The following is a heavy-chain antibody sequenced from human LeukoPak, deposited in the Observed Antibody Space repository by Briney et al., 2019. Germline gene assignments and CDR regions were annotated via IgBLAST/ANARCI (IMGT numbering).Heavy chain of an antibody. V-gene: IGHV3-11*01. CDR1: GFTFSDYY. CDR3: ARDYSFSSGWSVGFAY. Sequence: GGSLRLSCAASGFTFSDYYMSWIRQAPGKGLEWVSYISSSGSTIYYADSVKGRFTISRDNAKNSLYLQMNSLRAEDTAVYYCARDYSFSSGWSVGFAYWGQGTLVTVSS. J-gene: IGHJ4*02. D-gene: IGHD6-19*01. CDR2: ISSSGSTI.